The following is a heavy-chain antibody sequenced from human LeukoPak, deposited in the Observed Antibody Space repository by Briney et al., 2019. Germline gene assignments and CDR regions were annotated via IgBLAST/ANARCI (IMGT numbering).Heavy chain of an antibody. Sequence: GGSLRLSCAASAFTFSSYSRTWFRQAPGKGLEWVSYISSSSTIYYADSVKGRFTISRDNAKNSLYLQMNSLRDEDTAVYYCARDFLGSSSDYWGQGTQVTVSS. CDR2: ISSSSTI. V-gene: IGHV3-48*02. D-gene: IGHD6-13*01. CDR1: AFTFSSYS. CDR3: ARDFLGSSSDY. J-gene: IGHJ4*02.